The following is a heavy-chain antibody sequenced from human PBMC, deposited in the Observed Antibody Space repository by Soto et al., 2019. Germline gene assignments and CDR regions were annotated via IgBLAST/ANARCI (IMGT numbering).Heavy chain of an antibody. V-gene: IGHV2-5*02. CDR2: IYWDDDK. CDR3: AQTTVTIRGFYYYYYGMDV. J-gene: IGHJ6*02. CDR1: GFSLSTSGVG. Sequence: QITLKESGPTLVKPTQTLTLTCTFSGFSLSTSGVGVGWIRQPPGKALEWLALIYWDDDKRYSPSLKSRLTITTDASNNQVVPTMTNMDPVDTATYYCAQTTVTIRGFYYYYYGMDVWGQGTTVTVSS. D-gene: IGHD4-17*01.